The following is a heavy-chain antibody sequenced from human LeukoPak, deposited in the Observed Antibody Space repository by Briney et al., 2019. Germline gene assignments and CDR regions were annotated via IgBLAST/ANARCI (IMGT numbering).Heavy chain of an antibody. D-gene: IGHD6-19*01. CDR3: ARDQIGSSEDNWFDP. CDR2: IIPILGIA. J-gene: IGHJ5*02. V-gene: IGHV1-69*04. CDR1: GGTFSSYA. Sequence: ASVKVSCKASGGTFSSYAISWVRQAPGQGLEWMGRIIPILGIANYAQKFQGRATITADKSTSTAYMELSSLRSEDTAVYYCARDQIGSSEDNWFDPWGQGTLVTVSS.